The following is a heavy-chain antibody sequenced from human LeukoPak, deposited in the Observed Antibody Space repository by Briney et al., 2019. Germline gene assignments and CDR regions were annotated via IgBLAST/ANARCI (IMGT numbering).Heavy chain of an antibody. Sequence: PSETLSHTCTVSGGSISGYYWSWIRQPPGKGLEWIGYIYYSGSTNYNPSLKSRVTISLDTSKNQFSLKLSSVTAADTAVYYCARGLVDTAMVTGSYWYFDLWGRGTLVTVSS. V-gene: IGHV4-59*01. CDR1: GGSISGYY. CDR3: ARGLVDTAMVTGSYWYFDL. CDR2: IYYSGST. J-gene: IGHJ2*01. D-gene: IGHD5-18*01.